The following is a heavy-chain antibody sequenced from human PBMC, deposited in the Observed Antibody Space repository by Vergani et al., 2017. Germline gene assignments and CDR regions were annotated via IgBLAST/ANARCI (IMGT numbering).Heavy chain of an antibody. J-gene: IGHJ6*03. CDR2: IFSNDEK. D-gene: IGHD1-26*01. V-gene: IGHV2-26*01. CDR1: GFSLSNARMG. CDR3: ARITFRSYAPDYYYMDV. Sequence: QITLKESGPTLVKPTETLTLTCTVSGFSLSNARMGVSWIRQPPGKALEWLAHIFSNDEKSYSTSLKSRLTISKDTSKSQVVLTMTNMDPVDTATYYCARITFRSYAPDYYYMDVWGKGTTVTVSS.